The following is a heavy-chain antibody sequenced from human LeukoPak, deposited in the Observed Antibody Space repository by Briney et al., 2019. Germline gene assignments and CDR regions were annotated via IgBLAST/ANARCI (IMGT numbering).Heavy chain of an antibody. J-gene: IGHJ4*02. V-gene: IGHV5-51*01. CDR2: ISPGNSDI. CDR3: ARHLSSITSCPNY. Sequence: GEYLKISCKGSGYSFASYWIAWVRQMRGKGLEWMGVISPGNSDIPYRPPFQGQVTISADKSVSTAYLHWSSLKASHTAIYYCARHLSSITSCPNYWGQGTLVTVSS. CDR1: GYSFASYW. D-gene: IGHD2-2*01.